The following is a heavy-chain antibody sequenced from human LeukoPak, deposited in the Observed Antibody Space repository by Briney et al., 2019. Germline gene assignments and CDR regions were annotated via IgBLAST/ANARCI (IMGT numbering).Heavy chain of an antibody. CDR3: VRDVYSGSSPWFDP. Sequence: GASVKVSCKASGYTFTGYYMHWVRQAPGQGLEWMGWINPNSGGTNYAQKLQGRVTMTRDTSISTAYMELSRLTSDDRAVYYCVRDVYSGSSPWFDPWGQGALVTVSS. CDR2: INPNSGGT. J-gene: IGHJ5*02. CDR1: GYTFTGYY. D-gene: IGHD1-26*01. V-gene: IGHV1-2*02.